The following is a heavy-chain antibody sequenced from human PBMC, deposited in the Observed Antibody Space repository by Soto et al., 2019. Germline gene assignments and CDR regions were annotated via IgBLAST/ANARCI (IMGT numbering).Heavy chain of an antibody. J-gene: IGHJ4*02. CDR1: GGSISSGGYY. Sequence: QVQLQESGPGLVKPSQTLSLTCTVSGGSISSGGYYWSWIRQHPGKGLEWIGYIYYSGSTYYNPSLTSRVTISVDTSKNQFSLKLSSVTAADTAVYYCAREDTAMGPYFDYWGQGTLVTVSS. CDR3: AREDTAMGPYFDY. CDR2: IYYSGST. V-gene: IGHV4-31*03. D-gene: IGHD5-18*01.